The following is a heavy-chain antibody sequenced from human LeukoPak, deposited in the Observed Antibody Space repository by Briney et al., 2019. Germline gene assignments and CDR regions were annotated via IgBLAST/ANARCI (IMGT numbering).Heavy chain of an antibody. CDR1: GYPFTHYY. J-gene: IGHJ1*01. D-gene: IGHD1-14*01. CDR2: VSGYNAKT. Sequence: SVKVSCKTSGYPFTHYYITWVQQAPGQGLEWMGWVSGYNAKTSYAQKFQGRVTMTIETSTTTAYMELESLRSDDTAVYYCARETSTTWPPRYFQHWGQGTLVAVSS. V-gene: IGHV1-18*01. CDR3: ARETSTTWPPRYFQH.